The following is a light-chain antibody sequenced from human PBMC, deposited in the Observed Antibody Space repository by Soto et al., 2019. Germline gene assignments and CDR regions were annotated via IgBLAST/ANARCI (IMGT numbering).Light chain of an antibody. CDR1: SGHSNYA. CDR2: LNSDGSP. V-gene: IGLV4-69*01. CDR3: QTWGSGIVV. J-gene: IGLJ2*01. Sequence: QLVLTQSPSASASPGASVKLTCTLSSGHSNYAIAWHQQQSEKGPRYLMKLNSDGSPSKGVGSPDRFSDSSSAADSYLTLSGLQSEDESDYSCQTWGSGIVVFGGGTKLTVL.